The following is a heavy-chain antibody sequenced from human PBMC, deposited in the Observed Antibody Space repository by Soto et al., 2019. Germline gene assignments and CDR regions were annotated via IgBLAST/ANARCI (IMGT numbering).Heavy chain of an antibody. CDR2: IKEDGSKE. V-gene: IGHV3-7*01. J-gene: IGHJ4*02. CDR1: GFTFSSNW. Sequence: EVQLVESGGGLVQPGGSLRLSCVASGFTFSSNWMSWVRQGPGKGLEWVANIKEDGSKEYYVDSVKGRFTISRDNAKYSLFLQMDSLRGEDMAVYYCARGGNYYIDHWGQGTLVTVSS. CDR3: ARGGNYYIDH. D-gene: IGHD1-1*01.